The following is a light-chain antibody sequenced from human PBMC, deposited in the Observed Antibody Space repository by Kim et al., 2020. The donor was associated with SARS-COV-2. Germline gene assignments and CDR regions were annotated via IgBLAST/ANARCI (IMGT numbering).Light chain of an antibody. V-gene: IGLV3-21*04. CDR1: NIGSKC. CDR3: QVWDSSSDHRV. Sequence: APGKTARISCGGNNIGSKCVHGYQQKPGQAPVLVIYYDSDRPSGIPERFSGSNSGNTATLTISRVEAGDEADYYCQVWDSSSDHRVFGGGTQLTVL. J-gene: IGLJ3*02. CDR2: YDS.